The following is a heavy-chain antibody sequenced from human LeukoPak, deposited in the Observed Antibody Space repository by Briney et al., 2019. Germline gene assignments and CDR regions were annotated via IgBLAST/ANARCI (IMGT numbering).Heavy chain of an antibody. J-gene: IGHJ4*02. Sequence: ASVKVSCKASGYTFTGYYMHWVRQAPGQGLEWMGWINPNSGGTNYAQKFQGRVTMTRDTSISTAYMELSRLRSDDTAVYYCARGRPYCSSTGCYEGRDYWGQGTLVTVSS. CDR3: ARGRPYCSSTGCYEGRDY. D-gene: IGHD2-2*01. CDR1: GYTFTGYY. V-gene: IGHV1-2*02. CDR2: INPNSGGT.